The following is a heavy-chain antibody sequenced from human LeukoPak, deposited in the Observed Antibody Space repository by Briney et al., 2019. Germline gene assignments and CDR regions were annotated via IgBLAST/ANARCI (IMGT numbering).Heavy chain of an antibody. CDR1: GFIFVNYR. J-gene: IGHJ5*02. V-gene: IGHV3-74*01. CDR3: ARDMNGLT. D-gene: IGHD1-1*01. CDR2: INSDGSGT. Sequence: GGFLRLSCSTSGFIFVNYRMHWVRQAPGKGLVWVSRINSDGSGTDYAESVKGRFTISRDNAKNTLYLHMSSLRVEDTAVYYCARDMNGLTWGQGTLVTVSS.